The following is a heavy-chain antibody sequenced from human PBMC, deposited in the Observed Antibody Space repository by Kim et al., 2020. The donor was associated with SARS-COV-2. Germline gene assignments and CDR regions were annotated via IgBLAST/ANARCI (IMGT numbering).Heavy chain of an antibody. J-gene: IGHJ5*02. CDR2: ISGSSRYT. D-gene: IGHD6-13*01. CDR3: VRVARQQQVEGRFDP. V-gene: IGHV3-11*05. CDR1: GFTFSDYY. Sequence: GGSLRLSCAASGFTFSDYYMSWIRQAPGKGLEWISYISGSSRYTNYANSVKGRFTISRDNAKNSLYLQMNSLRPEDTAVYYCVRVARQQQVEGRFDPWGQGTLVSVSS.